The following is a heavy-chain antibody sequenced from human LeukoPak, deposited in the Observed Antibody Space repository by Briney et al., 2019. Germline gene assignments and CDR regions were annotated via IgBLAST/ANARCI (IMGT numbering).Heavy chain of an antibody. CDR2: INPNSGGT. J-gene: IGHJ5*02. CDR3: ARDGRKVGIAARRTDNWFDP. V-gene: IGHV1-2*02. CDR1: GYTFTGYY. D-gene: IGHD6-6*01. Sequence: GASVKVSCKASGYTFTGYYMHWVRQAPGQGLEWMGWINPNSGGTNYAQKFQGRVTMTRDTSISTAYMELSRLRSDDTAVYYCARDGRKVGIAARRTDNWFDPWGQGTLVTVSS.